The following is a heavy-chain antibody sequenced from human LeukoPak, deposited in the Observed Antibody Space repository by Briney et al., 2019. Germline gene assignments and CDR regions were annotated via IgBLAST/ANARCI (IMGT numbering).Heavy chain of an antibody. CDR3: ASRMRRPGAS. D-gene: IGHD2-2*01. V-gene: IGHV4-34*01. CDR1: GGSFSGYY. CDR2: INHSGST. J-gene: IGHJ5*02. Sequence: SETLSLTCAVYGGSFSGYYWSWIRQPPGKGLEWIGEINHSGSTNYNPSLKSRVTISVDTSKNQFSLKLSSVTAADTAVYYCASRMRRPGASWGQGTLVTVSS.